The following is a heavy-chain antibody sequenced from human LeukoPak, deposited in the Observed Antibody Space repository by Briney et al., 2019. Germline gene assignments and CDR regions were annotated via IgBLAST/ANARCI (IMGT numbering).Heavy chain of an antibody. J-gene: IGHJ6*02. D-gene: IGHD2-2*01. V-gene: IGHV1-69*13. CDR3: AREPVYCSSTSCPPYYYYYGMDV. CDR1: GYTFTGYY. CDR2: IIPIFGTA. Sequence: GASVKVSCKASGYTFTGYYMHWVRQAPGQGLEWMGGIIPIFGTANYAQKFQGRVTITADESTSTAYMELSSLRSEDTAVYYCAREPVYCSSTSCPPYYYYYGMDVWGQGTTVTVSS.